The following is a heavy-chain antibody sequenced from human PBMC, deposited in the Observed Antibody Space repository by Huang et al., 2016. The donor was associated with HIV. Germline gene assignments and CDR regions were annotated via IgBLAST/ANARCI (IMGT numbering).Heavy chain of an antibody. D-gene: IGHD5-18*01. CDR3: ARAKDTWDAYDI. CDR1: GFPFNNHA. CDR2: ISNDGSNN. Sequence: QVQLVESGGGVVQPGRSLRLSCAASGFPFNNHAMHWVRQAPGKGLDWVAVISNDGSNNYYADSVKGRFTISRESSKSTLFLHMTSLRTEDTAVYYCARAKDTWDAYDIWGQGTMVIVSS. V-gene: IGHV3-30-3*01. J-gene: IGHJ3*02.